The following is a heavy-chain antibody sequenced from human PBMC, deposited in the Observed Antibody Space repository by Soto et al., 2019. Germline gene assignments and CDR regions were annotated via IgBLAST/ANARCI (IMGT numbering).Heavy chain of an antibody. J-gene: IGHJ5*02. CDR2: ISGYNGKT. CDR3: ARDRGTTPFDP. CDR1: GYTFSSYG. V-gene: IGHV1-18*04. Sequence: GASVKVSCKASGYTFSSYGISWVRQAPGQGLEWMGWISGYNGKTIYAQKFQGRVTMTTDTSTSTAYMELRSLRSDDTAVYYCARDRGTTPFDPWGQGTLVTVSS. D-gene: IGHD1-7*01.